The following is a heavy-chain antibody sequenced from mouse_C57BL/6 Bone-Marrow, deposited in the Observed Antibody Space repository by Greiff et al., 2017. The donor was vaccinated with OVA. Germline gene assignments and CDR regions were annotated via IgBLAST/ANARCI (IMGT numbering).Heavy chain of an antibody. J-gene: IGHJ4*01. CDR3: ARDAMDY. CDR2: IYPGSGNT. V-gene: IGHV1-76*01. CDR1: GYTFTDYY. Sequence: QVQLKESGAELVRPGASVKLSCKASGYTFTDYYINWVKQRPGQGLEWIARIYPGSGNTYYNEKFKGKATLTAEKSSSTAYMQLSSLTSEDSAVYFCARDAMDYWGQGTSVTVSS.